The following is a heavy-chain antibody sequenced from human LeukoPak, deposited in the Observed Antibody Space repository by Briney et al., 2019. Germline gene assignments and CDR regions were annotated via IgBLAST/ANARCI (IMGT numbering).Heavy chain of an antibody. D-gene: IGHD2-2*02. CDR2: ISSGSSYI. V-gene: IGHV3-21*01. J-gene: IGHJ4*02. CDR3: ARDRGPCRSTTCYTGTVAVGY. CDR1: GFTFSDYS. Sequence: GGSLRLSCEVSGFTFSDYSMSWVRQAPGKGLEWVSSISSGSSYINYADSVKGRFTISRDNAKNLLFLQMNSLGAEDTAVYYCARDRGPCRSTTCYTGTVAVGYWGQGTLVTVSS.